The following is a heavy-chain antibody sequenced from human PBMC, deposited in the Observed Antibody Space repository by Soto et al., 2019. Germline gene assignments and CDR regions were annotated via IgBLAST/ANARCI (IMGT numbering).Heavy chain of an antibody. V-gene: IGHV3-53*01. Sequence: GGSLRLSCAASGFTATSNYLSWVRQAPGQGLEWVSIFYNGGRTYYADSVKGRFTISRDYSKNTLYLQMNNLSAEDTAVYYCARDGDFYIFWGQGTLVTVSS. CDR2: FYNGGRT. CDR3: ARDGDFYIF. D-gene: IGHD3-3*02. J-gene: IGHJ4*02. CDR1: GFTATSNY.